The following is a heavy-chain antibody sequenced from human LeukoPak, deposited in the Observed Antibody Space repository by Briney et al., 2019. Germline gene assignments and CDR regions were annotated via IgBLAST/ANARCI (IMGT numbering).Heavy chain of an antibody. J-gene: IGHJ4*02. CDR3: ARRGLGTTQRYFEY. Sequence: ASETVSRTPSGYTFTDYDITWVRQAPGQGLEGMGWISAYNGHTNYAQKLQGRITVTTDTSTSTSYMELRSLRSDDTAVYYCARRGLGTTQRYFEYWGQGTLVIVSS. D-gene: IGHD1-7*01. V-gene: IGHV1-18*01. CDR2: ISAYNGHT. CDR1: GYTFTDYD.